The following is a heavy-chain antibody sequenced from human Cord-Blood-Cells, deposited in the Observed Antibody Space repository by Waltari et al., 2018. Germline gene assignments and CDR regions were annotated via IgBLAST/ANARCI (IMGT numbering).Heavy chain of an antibody. Sequence: QVQLQESGPGLVKPSQTLSLTCTVSGGSISSGGYYWRWIRQHPGKGLEWIGYIYYSGSTYYNPSLKSRVTISVDTSKNQFSLKLSSVTAADTAVYYCARDRLGEGYWYFDLWGRGTLVTVSS. J-gene: IGHJ2*01. CDR1: GGSISSGGYY. CDR2: IYYSGST. V-gene: IGHV4-31*03. D-gene: IGHD3-10*01. CDR3: ARDRLGEGYWYFDL.